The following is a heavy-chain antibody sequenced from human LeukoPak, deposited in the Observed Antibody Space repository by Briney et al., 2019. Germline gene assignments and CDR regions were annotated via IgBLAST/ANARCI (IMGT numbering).Heavy chain of an antibody. CDR3: AKDIGGSSWYFKNDAFDI. Sequence: GGSLRLSCAASGFTFSSYAMSWVRQAPGKGLEWVSAISGSGGSTYYADSVKGRFTISRDNAKNSLYLQMNSLRAEDTALYYCAKDIGGSSWYFKNDAFDIWGQGTMVTVSS. CDR1: GFTFSSYA. CDR2: ISGSGGST. J-gene: IGHJ3*02. V-gene: IGHV3-23*01. D-gene: IGHD6-13*01.